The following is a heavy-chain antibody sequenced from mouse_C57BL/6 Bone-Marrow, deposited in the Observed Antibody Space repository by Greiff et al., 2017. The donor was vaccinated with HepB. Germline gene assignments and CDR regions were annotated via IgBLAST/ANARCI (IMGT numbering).Heavy chain of an antibody. D-gene: IGHD1-3*01. CDR2: ISDGGSYT. V-gene: IGHV5-4*03. CDR1: GFTFSSYA. Sequence: EVNLVESGGGLVKPGGSLKLSCAASGFTFSSYAMSWVRQTPEKRLEWVATISDGGSYTYYPDNVKGRFTISRDNAKNNLYLQMCHLKSEDTAMYFCASDNYGGRAWFAYWGEGTLVTVSA. CDR3: ASDNYGGRAWFAY. J-gene: IGHJ3*01.